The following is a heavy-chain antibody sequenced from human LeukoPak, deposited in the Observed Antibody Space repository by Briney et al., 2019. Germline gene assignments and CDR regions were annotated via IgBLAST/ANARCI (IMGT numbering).Heavy chain of an antibody. Sequence: GGPLRLSCAASGFTFSSYAMHWVRQAPGKGLEWVAVISYDGSNKYYADSVKGRFTISRDNSKNTLYLQMNSLRAEDTAVYYCARAPRRIAAAGTGYFDYWGQGTLVTVSS. CDR3: ARAPRRIAAAGTGYFDY. V-gene: IGHV3-30*14. CDR1: GFTFSSYA. D-gene: IGHD6-13*01. CDR2: ISYDGSNK. J-gene: IGHJ4*02.